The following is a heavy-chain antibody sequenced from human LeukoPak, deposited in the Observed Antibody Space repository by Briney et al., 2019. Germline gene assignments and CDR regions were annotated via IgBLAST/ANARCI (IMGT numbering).Heavy chain of an antibody. CDR2: INHSGST. CDR1: GGSFSGYY. Sequence: SETLSLTCAVYGGSFSGYYWSWIRQPPGKGLEWIGEINHSGSTNYNPSLKSRVTISVDTSKNQFSLKLSSVTAADTAVYYCAGGSGSYYEGYYYYMDVWGKGTTVTISS. D-gene: IGHD3-10*01. V-gene: IGHV4-34*01. CDR3: AGGSGSYYEGYYYYMDV. J-gene: IGHJ6*03.